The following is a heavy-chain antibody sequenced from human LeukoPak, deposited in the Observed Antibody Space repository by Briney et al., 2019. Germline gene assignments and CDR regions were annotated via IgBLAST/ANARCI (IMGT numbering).Heavy chain of an antibody. Sequence: PSETLSLTCAVSGYSISSGYYWGWIRQPPGKGLEWIGSIYHSGSTYYNPSLKSRVTISVDTSKNQFSLKLSSVTAADTAVYYCASGTRDFDYWGQGTLVTASS. V-gene: IGHV4-38-2*01. CDR1: GYSISSGYY. D-gene: IGHD2-8*01. CDR3: ASGTRDFDY. CDR2: IYHSGST. J-gene: IGHJ4*02.